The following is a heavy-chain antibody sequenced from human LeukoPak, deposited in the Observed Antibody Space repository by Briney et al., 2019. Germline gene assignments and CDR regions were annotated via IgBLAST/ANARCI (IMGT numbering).Heavy chain of an antibody. CDR1: GFTVSNAW. CDR2: IRSKTDGGTT. J-gene: IGHJ6*03. CDR3: TTGSHGSGSYYPYYYYYYMDV. V-gene: IGHV3-15*01. D-gene: IGHD3-10*01. Sequence: GGSLRLSCAVSGFTVSNAWMSWVRQAPGKGLEWVGRIRSKTDGGTTDYAAPVKGRFTISRDDSKNTLYLQMNSLKTEDTAVYYCTTGSHGSGSYYPYYYYYYMDVWGKGTTVTISS.